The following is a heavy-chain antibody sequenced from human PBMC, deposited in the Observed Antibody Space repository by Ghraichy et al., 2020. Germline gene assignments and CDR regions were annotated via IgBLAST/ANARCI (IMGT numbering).Heavy chain of an antibody. J-gene: IGHJ1*01. CDR1: GFTFSNAW. D-gene: IGHD2-2*01. CDR3: TTILGYCSSTSCYLRSKYFQH. V-gene: IGHV3-15*01. CDR2: IKSKTDGGTT. Sequence: GGSLRLSCAASGFTFSNAWMSWVRQAPGKGLEWVGRIKSKTDGGTTDYAAPVKGRFTISRDDSKNTLYLQMNSLKTEDTAVYYCTTILGYCSSTSCYLRSKYFQHWGQGTLVTVSS.